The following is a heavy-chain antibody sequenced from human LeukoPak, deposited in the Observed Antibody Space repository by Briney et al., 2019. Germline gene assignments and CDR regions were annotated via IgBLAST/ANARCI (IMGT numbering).Heavy chain of an antibody. CDR3: ARGVRITFGGVIVITAGYFDY. D-gene: IGHD3-16*02. Sequence: SQTLSLTCAVSGGSISSGGYSWSWIRQPPGKGLEWIGYIYHSGSTYYNPSLKSRVTISVDRSKNQFSLKLSSVTAADTAVYYCARGVRITFGGVIVITAGYFDYWGQGTLVTVSS. V-gene: IGHV4-30-2*01. CDR2: IYHSGST. J-gene: IGHJ4*02. CDR1: GGSISSGGYS.